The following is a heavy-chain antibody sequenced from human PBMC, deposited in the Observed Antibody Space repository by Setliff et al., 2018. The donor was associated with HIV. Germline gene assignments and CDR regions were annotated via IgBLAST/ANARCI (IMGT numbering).Heavy chain of an antibody. D-gene: IGHD3-10*01. CDR2: IMPDGSVT. V-gene: IGHV3-7*01. CDR3: ARDPAHGALDF. CDR1: GFSFSTSW. J-gene: IGHJ4*02. Sequence: HPGGSLRLSCAASGFSFSTSWMNWVRQAPGKGLEWVGIIMPDGSVTSYSDSVKGRFTISRDNAMNSLYLQMNNVRAEDTAFYYCARDPAHGALDFWGQGTLVTVSS.